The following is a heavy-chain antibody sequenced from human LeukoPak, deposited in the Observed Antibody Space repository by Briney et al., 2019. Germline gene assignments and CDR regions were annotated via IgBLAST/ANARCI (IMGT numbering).Heavy chain of an antibody. CDR1: GFTVSSNY. CDR3: ARVRSYYYDSSGYYFDY. CDR2: IYSGGST. V-gene: IGHV3-66*01. D-gene: IGHD3-22*01. Sequence: PGGSLRLSCADSGFTVSSNYISWVRQAPGGGVGWGSVIYSGGSTYYADSVKGRFTISRDNSKNTLYLQMNSLRAEDTAVYYCARVRSYYYDSSGYYFDYWGQGTLVTVSS. J-gene: IGHJ4*02.